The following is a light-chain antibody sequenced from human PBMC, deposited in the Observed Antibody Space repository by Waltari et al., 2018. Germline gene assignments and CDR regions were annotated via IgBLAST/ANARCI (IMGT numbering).Light chain of an antibody. CDR1: QSVSRN. Sequence: EIVLTQSPATLSLSPGERATLSCRASQSVSRNLAWYQQKPGQPPRLLIHDASNRATGSPARFRGGGSGTDFTLTMSSLEPEDFAVYYCQQRTSRHHSFGGGTKVEIK. CDR3: QQRTSRHHS. V-gene: IGKV3-11*01. J-gene: IGKJ4*01. CDR2: DAS.